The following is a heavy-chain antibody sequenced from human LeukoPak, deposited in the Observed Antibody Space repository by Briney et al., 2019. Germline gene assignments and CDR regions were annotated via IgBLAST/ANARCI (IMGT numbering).Heavy chain of an antibody. CDR1: GGSFSGYY. CDR3: AREHYYYYGMDV. V-gene: IGHV4-34*01. CDR2: INHSGST. Sequence: PSETLSLTCAVYGGSFSGYYWSWIRQPPGKGLEWIGEINHSGSTNYNPSLKSRVTISVDTSKNQFSLKLSSVTAADTAVYYCAREHYYYYGMDVWGQGTTVTVSS. J-gene: IGHJ6*02.